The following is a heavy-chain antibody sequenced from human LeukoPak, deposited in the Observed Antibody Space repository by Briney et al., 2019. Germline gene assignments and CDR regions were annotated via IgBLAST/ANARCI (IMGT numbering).Heavy chain of an antibody. CDR2: IKQDGSEK. V-gene: IGHV3-7*01. J-gene: IGHJ6*03. Sequence: GGSLTLSCAASGFTLSSYWMSWVRQAPAKGLERVANIKQDGSEKYYVDSVKGRFTISRDNAKNSLYLQMNSLRAEDTAVYYCARMGYYYYYMDVWGKGTTVTVSS. CDR3: ARMGYYYYYMDV. CDR1: GFTLSSYW.